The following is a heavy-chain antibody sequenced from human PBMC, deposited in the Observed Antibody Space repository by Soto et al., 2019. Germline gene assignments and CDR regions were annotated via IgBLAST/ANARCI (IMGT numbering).Heavy chain of an antibody. J-gene: IGHJ4*02. V-gene: IGHV3-72*01. CDR2: TRDKANSYTT. Sequence: GGSLRLSCAASGFTFSDHYMDWVRQAPGKGLEWVGRTRDKANSYTTEYAASVKGRFTVSRDGSKNSLYLQMNSLKTEDTAVYYCTRALHSGVWWNDYWGQGTLVTVSS. CDR1: GFTFSDHY. D-gene: IGHD6-19*01. CDR3: TRALHSGVWWNDY.